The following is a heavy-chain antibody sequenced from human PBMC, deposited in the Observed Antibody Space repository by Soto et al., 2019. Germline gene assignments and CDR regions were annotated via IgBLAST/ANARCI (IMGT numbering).Heavy chain of an antibody. CDR3: ARDKEYYDFWSGSYTSEYFDL. V-gene: IGHV3-30-3*01. D-gene: IGHD3-3*01. J-gene: IGHJ2*01. CDR2: ISYDGSSK. Sequence: QVQLVESGGGVVQPGRSLRLSCAASGFTFSSYAMHWVRQAPGKGLEWVAVISYDGSSKNYADSVKGRFTISRDNSKNTLHMQMNSRRAEDTAVFYCARDKEYYDFWSGSYTSEYFDLWGRGTLVTVSS. CDR1: GFTFSSYA.